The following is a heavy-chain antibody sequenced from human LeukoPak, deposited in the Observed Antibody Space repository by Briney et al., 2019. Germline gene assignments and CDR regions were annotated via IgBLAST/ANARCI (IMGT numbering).Heavy chain of an antibody. CDR3: AKDHIFRDGYNMSRLG. V-gene: IGHV1-46*01. D-gene: IGHD5-24*01. Sequence: ASVKVSCKASGYSFTSYYMHWVRQAPGQGLEWMGVISPSGGSTTYAQRFKGSVTMTRDTSTSTVYMELNSLRAEDTAVYYCAKDHIFRDGYNMSRLGWGQGTLVTVSS. CDR2: ISPSGGST. CDR1: GYSFTSYY. J-gene: IGHJ4*02.